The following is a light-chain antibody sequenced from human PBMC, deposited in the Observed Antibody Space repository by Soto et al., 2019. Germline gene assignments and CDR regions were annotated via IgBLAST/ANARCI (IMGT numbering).Light chain of an antibody. CDR3: QQLNAYPLT. V-gene: IGKV1-9*01. J-gene: IGKJ5*01. CDR2: GAS. CDR1: QGISSY. Sequence: DIQLTQSPSFLSAPVGDRVTITCRASQGISSYLAWFQQKPGRAPNLLIYGASTLQSGVPSRFSGSGSGTDFTLTISNLQPEDFATYYWQQLNAYPLTFGQGTRLEIK.